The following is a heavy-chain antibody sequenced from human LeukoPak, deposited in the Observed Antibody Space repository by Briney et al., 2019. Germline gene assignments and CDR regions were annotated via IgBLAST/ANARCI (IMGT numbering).Heavy chain of an antibody. V-gene: IGHV3-11*01. D-gene: IGHD4-17*01. CDR1: GFTFSDYY. CDR2: ISSSGSTI. CDR3: ARDSLPGVTTGDTNFDY. J-gene: IGHJ4*02. Sequence: GGSLRLSCAASGFTFSDYYMSWIRQAPGKGLEWVSYISSSGSTIYYADSVKGRFTISRDNAKNSLYLQMNSLGAEDTAVYYCARDSLPGVTTGDTNFDYWGQGTLVTVSS.